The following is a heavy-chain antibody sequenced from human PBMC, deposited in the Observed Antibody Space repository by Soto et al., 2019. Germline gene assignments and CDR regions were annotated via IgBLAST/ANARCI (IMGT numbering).Heavy chain of an antibody. CDR3: XXXXXXVRYYGMDV. CDR1: GFIFSSYA. CDR2: IGESGTPT. Sequence: EVQLLESGGGLVQPGGSLRLSCAASGFIFSSYAMKWVRQAPGKGLEWVSLIGESGTPTYYADSVKGRFTISRDNSGNXXXXXMYSLRAXXXXXXXXXXXXXXVRYYGMDVWGQGTTVTVSS. V-gene: IGHV3-23*01. J-gene: IGHJ6*02.